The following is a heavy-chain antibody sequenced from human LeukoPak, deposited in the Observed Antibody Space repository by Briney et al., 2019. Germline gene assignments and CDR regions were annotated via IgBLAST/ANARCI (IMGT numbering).Heavy chain of an antibody. D-gene: IGHD6-19*01. Sequence: SEILSLTCTVSGGSISSGGYYWSWIRQHPGKGLEWIGYIYYSGSTYYNPSLKGRVTISVDTSKNQFSLKLSSVTAADTAVYYRAREFGSGWYGGYWGQGTLVTVSS. V-gene: IGHV4-31*03. CDR1: GGSISSGGYY. CDR3: AREFGSGWYGGY. CDR2: IYYSGST. J-gene: IGHJ4*02.